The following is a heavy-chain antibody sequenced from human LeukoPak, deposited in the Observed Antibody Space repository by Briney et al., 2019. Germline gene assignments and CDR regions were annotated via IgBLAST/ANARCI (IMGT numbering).Heavy chain of an antibody. CDR3: ARDCKCDFRQGYYYMDV. V-gene: IGHV1-2*02. J-gene: IGHJ6*03. Sequence: ASVKVSCKASGGTFSSYAISWVRQAPGQGLEWMGWINPNSGGTHYAQKFQGRVTMTRDTSISTAYMELSRLRSDDTAVYYCARDCKCDFRQGYYYMDVWGKGTTVTVSS. CDR1: GGTFSSYA. CDR2: INPNSGGT. D-gene: IGHD3-3*01.